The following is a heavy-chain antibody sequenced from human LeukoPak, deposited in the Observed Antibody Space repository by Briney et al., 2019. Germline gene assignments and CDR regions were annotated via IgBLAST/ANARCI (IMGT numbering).Heavy chain of an antibody. CDR1: GGSISSSSYY. Sequence: SETLSLTCTVSGGSISSSSYYWGWIRQPPGKGLEWIGSIYYSGSTYYNPSLKSRVTISVDTSKNQFSLKLSSVTAADTAVYYCARDRYGSGSYRPSYYYGMDVWGQGTTVTVSS. J-gene: IGHJ6*02. CDR3: ARDRYGSGSYRPSYYYGMDV. V-gene: IGHV4-39*07. D-gene: IGHD3-10*01. CDR2: IYYSGST.